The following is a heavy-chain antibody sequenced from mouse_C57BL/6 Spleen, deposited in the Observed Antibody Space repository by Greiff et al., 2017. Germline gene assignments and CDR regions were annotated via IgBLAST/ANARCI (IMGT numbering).Heavy chain of an antibody. CDR2: IDPENGDT. CDR1: GFNIKDDY. CDR3: TTLTAQATFDY. Sequence: VQLQQSGAELVRPGASVKLSCTASGFNIKDDYMHWVKQRPEQGLEWIGWIDPENGDTEYASKFQGKATITADTSSNTAYLQLSSLTSEDTAVYYCTTLTAQATFDYWGQGTTLTVSS. V-gene: IGHV14-4*01. D-gene: IGHD3-2*02. J-gene: IGHJ2*01.